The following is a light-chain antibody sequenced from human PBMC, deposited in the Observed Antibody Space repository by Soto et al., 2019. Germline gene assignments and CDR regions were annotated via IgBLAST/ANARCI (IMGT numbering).Light chain of an antibody. Sequence: QAVVTQPPSASGTPGQRVTISCSGSHSNIGSNTVNWYQQFPGTAPRLLVYSNNQRPSGVPDRFSGAKSGTSASLAISGLQSDDGGYLFWSAWDDTLNGMFFGGGTKLTVL. CDR1: HSNIGSNT. V-gene: IGLV1-44*01. CDR2: SNN. J-gene: IGLJ2*01. CDR3: SAWDDTLNGMF.